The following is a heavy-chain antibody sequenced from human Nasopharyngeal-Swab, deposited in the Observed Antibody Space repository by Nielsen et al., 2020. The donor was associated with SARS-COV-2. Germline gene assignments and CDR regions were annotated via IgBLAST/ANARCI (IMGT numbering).Heavy chain of an antibody. CDR2: FDSGDGRT. V-gene: IGHV1-24*01. CDR3: ATTGILAPVARMQFDS. Sequence: ASVKVSCKVSGYTLTDLSMHWVRQAPEKGLEWMGGFDSGDGRTIYAQKFQGRVTMTEDPSTDTAYMDLTSLRSDDTAVYYCATTGILAPVARMQFDSWGQGTLVTVSS. D-gene: IGHD1-14*01. J-gene: IGHJ4*02. CDR1: GYTLTDLS.